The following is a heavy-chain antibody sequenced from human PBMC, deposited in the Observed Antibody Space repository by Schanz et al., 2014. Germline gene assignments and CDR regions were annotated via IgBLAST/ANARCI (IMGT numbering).Heavy chain of an antibody. CDR3: ARGGRGGYPGRVFDI. CDR2: TSSDGSLK. Sequence: QVQLVESGGGVVQPGRSLRLSCAASGFTFSSYAVHWVRQAPDKGLVWVAVTSSDGSLKYYADSVKGRFTISRDNSRDRVYLQMNSLRGEDTVGFYCARGGRGGYPGRVFDIGGQGKMVTASS. J-gene: IGHJ3*02. CDR1: GFTFSSYA. V-gene: IGHV3-30*04. D-gene: IGHD5-12*01.